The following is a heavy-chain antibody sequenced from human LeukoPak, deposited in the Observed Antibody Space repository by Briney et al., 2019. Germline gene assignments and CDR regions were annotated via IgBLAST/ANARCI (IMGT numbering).Heavy chain of an antibody. Sequence: GESLKISCKGSGYSFTNYWIGWVRQAPGQGLEWMGIINPSGGSTSYAQKFQGRVTMTRDMSTSTVYMELSSLRSEDTAVYYCARAGARSGWYYMGYWGQGTLVTVSS. CDR1: GYSFTNYW. D-gene: IGHD6-19*01. J-gene: IGHJ4*02. CDR3: ARAGARSGWYYMGY. V-gene: IGHV1-46*01. CDR2: INPSGGST.